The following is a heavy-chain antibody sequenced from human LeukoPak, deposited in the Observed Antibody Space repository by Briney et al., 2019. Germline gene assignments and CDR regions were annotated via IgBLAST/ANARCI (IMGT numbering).Heavy chain of an antibody. CDR1: GFTFSSYA. CDR3: ARPYTRSSGWSENHFDY. V-gene: IGHV3-23*01. D-gene: IGHD6-19*01. Sequence: GGSLRLSCAASGFTFSSYAMSWVRQAPGKGLEWVSAISGSGGSTYYADSVKGRFTISRDNSMNTLYLHMNGLRAEDTAVYYCARPYTRSSGWSENHFDYWGQGTLVTVSS. CDR2: ISGSGGST. J-gene: IGHJ4*02.